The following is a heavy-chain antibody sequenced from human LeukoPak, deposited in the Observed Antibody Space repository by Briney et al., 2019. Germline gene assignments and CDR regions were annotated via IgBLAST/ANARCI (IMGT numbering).Heavy chain of an antibody. J-gene: IGHJ6*02. CDR1: GYTFTSYG. CDR3: ARVSQWLDSGSNYYYYGMDV. V-gene: IGHV1-18*01. Sequence: ASVKVSCKASGYTFTSYGISWVRQAPGQGLEWTGWISAYNGNTNYAQKLQGRVTMTTDTSTSTAYMELRSLRSDDTAVYYCARVSQWLDSGSNYYYYGMDVWGQGTTVTVSS. D-gene: IGHD6-19*01. CDR2: ISAYNGNT.